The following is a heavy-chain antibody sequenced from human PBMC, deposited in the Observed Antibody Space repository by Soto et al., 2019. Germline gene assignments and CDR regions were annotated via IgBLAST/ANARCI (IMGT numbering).Heavy chain of an antibody. J-gene: IGHJ6*02. D-gene: IGHD3-22*01. Sequence: QVQLQESGPGLVKPSETLSLTCTVSGGSISSYYCSWIRQPPGKGLEWIGYIYYSGSTNYNPSLTTRVTLAVDTAKTPFTLKLSSVTAADTAVSYFERDRRYYDSSGEVSYGIDVWGQGTTVTVSS. CDR2: IYYSGST. CDR3: ERDRRYYDSSGEVSYGIDV. CDR1: GGSISSYY. V-gene: IGHV4-59*01.